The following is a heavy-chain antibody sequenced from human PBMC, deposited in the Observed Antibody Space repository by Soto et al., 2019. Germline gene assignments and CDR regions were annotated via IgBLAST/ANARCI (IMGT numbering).Heavy chain of an antibody. CDR1: GFTFSDYY. V-gene: IGHV3-11*05. CDR2: INSSSSYT. CDR3: ARIITAAGGRRYFDL. J-gene: IGHJ2*01. D-gene: IGHD6-13*01. Sequence: QVQLVESGGGLVKPGGSLRLSYAASGFTFSDYYMSWIRQAPGKGLEWVSYINSSSSYTNYADSVKGRFTISRDNAKNSLYLQMNSLRAEDTAVYYCARIITAAGGRRYFDLWGRGTLVTVSS.